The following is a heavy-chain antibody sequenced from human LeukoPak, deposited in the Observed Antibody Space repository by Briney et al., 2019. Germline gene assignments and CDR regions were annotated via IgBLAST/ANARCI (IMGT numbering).Heavy chain of an antibody. CDR1: GYTFTGYY. J-gene: IGHJ4*02. Sequence: ASVKVSRRASGYTFTGYYIHWVRQAPGQGLEWMGWINPNSGGTKYAQKFQGRVTMTRDTSISTGYMQLSRLRSDDTAVYYCARVNYCTKGVCVNFDYWGQGTLVTVSS. D-gene: IGHD2-8*01. V-gene: IGHV1-2*02. CDR2: INPNSGGT. CDR3: ARVNYCTKGVCVNFDY.